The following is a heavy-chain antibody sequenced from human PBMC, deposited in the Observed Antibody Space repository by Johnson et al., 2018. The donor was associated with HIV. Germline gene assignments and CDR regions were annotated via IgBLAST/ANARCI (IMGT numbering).Heavy chain of an antibody. D-gene: IGHD3-10*01. J-gene: IGHJ3*02. Sequence: VQLVESGGGVVQPGRSLRLSCAASRFTFSRYAMHWVRQAPGKGLEWVAVISYDGNNKYYVDSVKGRFTISRDNSKNTLYLQMNSLRAEDTAVYYYGSGSWGWGAFDIWGQGTMVTVSS. CDR1: RFTFSRYA. CDR3: GSGSWGWGAFDI. V-gene: IGHV3-30-3*01. CDR2: ISYDGNNK.